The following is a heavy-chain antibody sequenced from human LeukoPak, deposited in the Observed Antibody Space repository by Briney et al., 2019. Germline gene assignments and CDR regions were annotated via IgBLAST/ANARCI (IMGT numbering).Heavy chain of an antibody. D-gene: IGHD3-16*01. J-gene: IGHJ6*02. Sequence: GGSLRLSCTASGFNIEKYAMHWVRQRPGKGLEWVGVISAEGRTDHADSVRGRFTISRDNSKESLFLQMTSLRDEDTALYYCATWAFYHDLDVWAKGPRSPSP. CDR1: GFNIEKYA. CDR2: ISAEGRT. V-gene: IGHV3-43*02. CDR3: ATWAFYHDLDV.